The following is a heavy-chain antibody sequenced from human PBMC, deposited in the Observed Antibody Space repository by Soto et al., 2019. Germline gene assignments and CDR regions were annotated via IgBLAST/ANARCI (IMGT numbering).Heavy chain of an antibody. CDR2: ISGSGGTT. Sequence: VQLQESGPGLVKPSQTLSLTCTVSGGSSSSGDYYWSWIRQAPGKGLEWVSEISGSGGTTYYADSVKGRFTVSRDNSKNTLYLQMNSLRAEDTAVYHCAKVGVTAGRPDWPVFDPWGQGTLVTVSS. CDR1: GGSSSSGDYY. CDR3: AKVGVTAGRPDWPVFDP. D-gene: IGHD6-6*01. V-gene: IGHV3-23*01. J-gene: IGHJ5*02.